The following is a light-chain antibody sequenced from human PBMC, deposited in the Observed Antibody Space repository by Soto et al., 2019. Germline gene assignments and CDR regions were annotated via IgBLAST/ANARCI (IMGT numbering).Light chain of an antibody. V-gene: IGLV2-8*01. CDR2: EVN. CDR1: SSDVGGYNY. J-gene: IGLJ2*01. CDR3: SAYAGSNNLGL. Sequence: QSARTQPPSASGSPGQSVTISCTGTSSDVGGYNYVSWYQQHPGRAPKLMIYEVNKRPSGVPDRFSGSKSGNTASLTVSGLQAEDEADYYCSAYAGSNNLGLFGGGTKLTVL.